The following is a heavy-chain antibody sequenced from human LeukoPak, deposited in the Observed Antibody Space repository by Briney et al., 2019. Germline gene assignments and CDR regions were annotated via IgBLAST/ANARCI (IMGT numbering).Heavy chain of an antibody. CDR2: IIPIFGTA. CDR1: GDTFSSYA. CDR3: ARSARYDSSGYSKSGDY. V-gene: IGHV1-69*05. D-gene: IGHD3-22*01. Sequence: SVKVSCKASGDTFSSYAISWVRQAPGQGLEWMGGIIPIFGTANYAQKFQGRVTITTDESTSTAYMELSSLRSEDTAVYYCARSARYDSSGYSKSGDYWGQGTLVTVSS. J-gene: IGHJ4*02.